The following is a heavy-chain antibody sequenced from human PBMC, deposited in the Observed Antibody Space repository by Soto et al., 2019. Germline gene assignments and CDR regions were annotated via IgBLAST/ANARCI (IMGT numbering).Heavy chain of an antibody. V-gene: IGHV5-51*01. D-gene: IGHD6-19*01. J-gene: IGHJ2*01. CDR2: IYPGDSDT. Sequence: PGESLKISCKVSRYTFTSYWIGCVRQMNGKGLEWMGIIYPGDSDTRYSPSFQGQVTISADKSISTAYLQWSSLKASDTAMYYCAKTEAVAGFDYWYFDLWGRGTLVTVSS. CDR3: AKTEAVAGFDYWYFDL. CDR1: RYTFTSYW.